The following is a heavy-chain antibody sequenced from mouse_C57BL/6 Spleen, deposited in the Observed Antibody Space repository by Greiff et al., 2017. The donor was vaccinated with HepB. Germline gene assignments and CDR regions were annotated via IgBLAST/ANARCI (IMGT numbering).Heavy chain of an antibody. J-gene: IGHJ3*01. CDR3: ARRTTPVEGFAY. V-gene: IGHV1-26*01. CDR1: GYTFTDYY. CDR2: INPNNGGT. Sequence: EVQLQQSGPELVKPGASVKISCKASGYTFTDYYMNWVKQSHGKSLEWIGDINPNNGGTSYKQKFKGKATLTVDKYSSTAYMELRSLTSEDSAVYYCARRTTPVEGFAYWGQGTLVTVSA. D-gene: IGHD1-1*01.